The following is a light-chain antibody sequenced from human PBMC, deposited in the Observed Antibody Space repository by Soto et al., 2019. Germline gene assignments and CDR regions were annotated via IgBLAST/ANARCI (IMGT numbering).Light chain of an antibody. CDR1: SSNIGAGYD. Sequence: QPVLTQPPSVSGAPGQRVTISCTGSSSNIGAGYDVHWYQQLPGTAPKLLIYGNSNRPSGVPDRFSGSKSGTSASLAITGLQAEDEADYYCQSYDSSLSGFWVFVGGTKLTVL. CDR2: GNS. V-gene: IGLV1-40*01. CDR3: QSYDSSLSGFWV. J-gene: IGLJ3*02.